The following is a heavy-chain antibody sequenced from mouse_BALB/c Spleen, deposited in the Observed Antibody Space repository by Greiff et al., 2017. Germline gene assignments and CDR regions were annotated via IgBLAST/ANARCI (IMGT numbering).Heavy chain of an antibody. D-gene: IGHD3-3*01. CDR1: GYSITSDYA. CDR2: ISYSGST. J-gene: IGHJ4*01. CDR3: ARSGRTGAMDY. Sequence: VQLQESGPGLVKPSQSLSLTCTVTGYSITSDYAWTWIRQFPGNKLEWMGYISYSGSTSYNPSLKSRISITRDTSKNPFFLQLNSVTTEDTATYSCARSGRTGAMDYWGQGTTVTVSS. V-gene: IGHV3-2*02.